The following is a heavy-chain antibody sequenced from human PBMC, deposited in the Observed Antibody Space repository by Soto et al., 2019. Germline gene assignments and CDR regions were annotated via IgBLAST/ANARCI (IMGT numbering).Heavy chain of an antibody. V-gene: IGHV4-59*01. CDR1: GGSISSYY. J-gene: IGHJ4*02. Sequence: SETLSLTCTVSGGSISSYYWSWIRQPPGKGLEWIGYIYYSGSTNYNPSLKSRVTISVDTSKNQFSLKLSSVTAADTAVYYCAGKVATIDAFDYWGQETLVPVSS. D-gene: IGHD5-12*01. CDR2: IYYSGST. CDR3: AGKVATIDAFDY.